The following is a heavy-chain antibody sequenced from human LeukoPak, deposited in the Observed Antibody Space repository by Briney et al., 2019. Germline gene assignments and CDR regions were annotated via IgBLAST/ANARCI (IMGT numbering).Heavy chain of an antibody. D-gene: IGHD1-1*01. CDR2: ISSSSSFV. J-gene: IGHJ4*02. CDR3: TRVTAAVGTSPFDH. V-gene: IGHV3-21*01. CDR1: GFDFSKFS. Sequence: GGSLRLSCVASGFDFSKFSMNWVRQAPGKGLEWVSTISSSSSFVFYADSVKGRFSVSRDNAKNSLDLEMYSLRVDDTAVYYCTRVTAAVGTSPFDHWGQGIVVTVPP.